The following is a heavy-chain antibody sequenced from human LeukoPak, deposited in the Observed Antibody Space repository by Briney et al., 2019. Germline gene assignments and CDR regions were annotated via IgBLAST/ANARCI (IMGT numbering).Heavy chain of an antibody. CDR1: GFTFSSYA. D-gene: IGHD2-15*01. Sequence: PGGSLRLSCAASGFTFSSYAMHWVRQAPGKGLEWVAVISYDGSNKYYADSVKGRFTISRDNSKNTLYLQMNSLRAEDTAVYYCARDHSGYCSGGSCYGRACYYYGMDVWGQGTTVTVSS. J-gene: IGHJ6*02. CDR3: ARDHSGYCSGGSCYGRACYYYGMDV. CDR2: ISYDGSNK. V-gene: IGHV3-30-3*01.